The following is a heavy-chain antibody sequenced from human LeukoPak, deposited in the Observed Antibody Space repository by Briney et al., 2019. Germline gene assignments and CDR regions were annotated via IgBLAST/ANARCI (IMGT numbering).Heavy chain of an antibody. J-gene: IGHJ4*02. D-gene: IGHD2-2*02. Sequence: SVKVSCKASGGTFSSYAISWVRQAPGQGLGWMGGIIPIFGTANYAQKFQGRVTITTDESTSTADMELSSLRSEDTAVYYCARGYCSSTSCYTPYYFDYWGQGTLVTVSS. CDR3: ARGYCSSTSCYTPYYFDY. CDR2: IIPIFGTA. V-gene: IGHV1-69*05. CDR1: GGTFSSYA.